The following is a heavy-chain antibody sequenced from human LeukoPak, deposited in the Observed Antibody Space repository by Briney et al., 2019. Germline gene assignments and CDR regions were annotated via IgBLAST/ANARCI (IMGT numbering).Heavy chain of an antibody. V-gene: IGHV3-23*01. J-gene: IGHJ4*02. Sequence: GGSLRLSCAASGFTFSSYAMSWVRQASGAGLEWVSAISGSGGSTYYADSVKGRFTISRDNSKNTLYLQMNSLRAEDTAVYYCEKDKARGSSYGYFDYWGQGTLVTVSS. CDR2: ISGSGGST. CDR1: GFTFSSYA. CDR3: EKDKARGSSYGYFDY. D-gene: IGHD5-18*01.